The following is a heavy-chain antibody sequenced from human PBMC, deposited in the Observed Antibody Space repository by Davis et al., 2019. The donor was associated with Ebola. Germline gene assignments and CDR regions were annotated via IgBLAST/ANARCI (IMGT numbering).Heavy chain of an antibody. J-gene: IGHJ3*02. CDR1: GFIFRNYV. CDR2: FGTVGDT. CDR3: VKDSSNIWFDI. V-gene: IGHV3-23*01. Sequence: GESLKISCETSGFIFRNYVMSWVRQAPGKGLEWVSTFGTVGDTYYADSVKGRFAMSRDNSRGTLYLQMNSLRVEDSAIYYSVKDSSNIWFDIWGQGTLVTVSS. D-gene: IGHD2/OR15-2a*01.